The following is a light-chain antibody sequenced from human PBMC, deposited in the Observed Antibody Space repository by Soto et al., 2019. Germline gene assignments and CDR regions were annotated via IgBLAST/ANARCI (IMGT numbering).Light chain of an antibody. V-gene: IGLV2-14*01. CDR1: SSDVGSHNY. CDR3: SSYSSTSTPYV. CDR2: EVN. J-gene: IGLJ1*01. Sequence: LTQPASVSGSPGQSITISCTGTSSDVGSHNYVSWYQQHPGKAPKLIIFEVNSRPSGVSNRFSGSKSGSAASLTISGLQAEDEADYYCSSYSSTSTPYVFGGGTKVTVL.